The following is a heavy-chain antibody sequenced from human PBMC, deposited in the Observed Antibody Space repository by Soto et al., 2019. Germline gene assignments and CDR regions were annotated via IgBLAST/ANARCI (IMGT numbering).Heavy chain of an antibody. CDR2: INAYNGNT. D-gene: IGHD2-15*01. V-gene: IGHV1-3*01. Sequence: ASVKVSCKASGYTFTSYAMHWVRQAPGQRLEWMGWINAYNGNTKYSQKFQGRVTITRDTSASTAYMELRSLRSEDTAVYYCARVDIVVVVAAAPLTLDAFDIWGQGTMVTVSS. J-gene: IGHJ3*02. CDR1: GYTFTSYA. CDR3: ARVDIVVVVAAAPLTLDAFDI.